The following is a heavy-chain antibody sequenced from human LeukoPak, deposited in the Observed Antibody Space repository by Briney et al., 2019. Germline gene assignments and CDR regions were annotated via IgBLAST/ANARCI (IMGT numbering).Heavy chain of an antibody. D-gene: IGHD3-10*01. J-gene: IGHJ5*02. V-gene: IGHV3-21*04. Sequence: PGGSLRLSCAASGLTFSSYSMNWVRQALGKGLEWVSSISSSSSYIYYADSVKGRFTISRDNAKNSLYLQMNSLRAEDTAVYYCARWWGVTGFDPWGQGTLVTVSS. CDR3: ARWWGVTGFDP. CDR2: ISSSSSYI. CDR1: GLTFSSYS.